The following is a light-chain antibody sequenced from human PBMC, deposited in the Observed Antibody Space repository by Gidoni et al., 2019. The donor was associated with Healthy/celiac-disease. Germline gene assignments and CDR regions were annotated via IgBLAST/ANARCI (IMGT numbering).Light chain of an antibody. CDR3: AAWDDSLNGRV. Sequence: QTVLPQQPSAFGTPGQSVTISCSGRRSNIGSNTVNWYPQLPGTAPKLLIYSNNTRPSGVPDRFSGSKSGTSASLAISGLQSEDEADYYCAAWDDSLNGRVFGGGTKLTVL. CDR1: RSNIGSNT. J-gene: IGLJ3*02. CDR2: SNN. V-gene: IGLV1-44*01.